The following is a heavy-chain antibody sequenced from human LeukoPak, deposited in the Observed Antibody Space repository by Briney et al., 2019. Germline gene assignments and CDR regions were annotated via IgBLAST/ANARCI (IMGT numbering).Heavy chain of an antibody. V-gene: IGHV3-23*01. CDR3: AKSADTAMAPDYYFDY. CDR1: GFTFSSYA. D-gene: IGHD5-18*01. J-gene: IGHJ4*02. Sequence: GGSLRLSCAASGFTFSSYAMSWVRQAPGKGLEWVSAISGSGGSTYYPDSVKGRFTISRDNSKNTLYLQMNSLRAEDTAVYYCAKSADTAMAPDYYFDYWGQGTLVTVSS. CDR2: ISGSGGST.